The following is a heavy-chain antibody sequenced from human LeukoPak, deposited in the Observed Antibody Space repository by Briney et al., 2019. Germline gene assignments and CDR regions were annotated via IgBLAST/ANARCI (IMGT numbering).Heavy chain of an antibody. CDR3: ARWYYDSSGYRYLDY. J-gene: IGHJ4*02. D-gene: IGHD3-22*01. Sequence: SETLSLTCTVSGGSISSYYWTWIRQPPGKGLEWIGNIDYSGNTKYNPSLKSRVTISVDTSKNQFSLKLSSVTAADTAVFFCARWYYDSSGYRYLDYWGQGTLVTVSS. CDR1: GGSISSYY. CDR2: IDYSGNT. V-gene: IGHV4-59*01.